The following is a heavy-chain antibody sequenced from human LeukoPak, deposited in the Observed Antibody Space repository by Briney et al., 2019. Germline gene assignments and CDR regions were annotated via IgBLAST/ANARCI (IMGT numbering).Heavy chain of an antibody. CDR1: GFTFSSYN. V-gene: IGHV3-48*04. CDR3: ATYDSWSGYNIAY. CDR2: IGSGSRTI. J-gene: IGHJ4*02. Sequence: GGSLRLSCAASGFTFSSYNMNWVRQAPGKGLEWISYIGSGSRTIYYADSVKGRFTITRDNAENSLYLQMNSLKVEDSAIYYCATYDSWSGYNIAYWGQGTLVTVSS. D-gene: IGHD3-3*01.